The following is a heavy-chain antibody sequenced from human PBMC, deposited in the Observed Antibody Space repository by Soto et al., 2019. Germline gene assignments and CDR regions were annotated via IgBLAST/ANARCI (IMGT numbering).Heavy chain of an antibody. D-gene: IGHD2-2*01. V-gene: IGHV1-2*02. CDR1: GYTFTGYY. CDR2: INPNSGGT. Sequence: QVQLVQSGAEVKKPGASVKVSCKASGYTFTGYYMHWVRQAPGQGLEWMGWINPNSGGTNYAQKFQGRVTMTRDTSISTDYMELSRLRSDDTAVYYCARAKPYCSSTSCYLKRWFDPWGQGTLVTVSS. CDR3: ARAKPYCSSTSCYLKRWFDP. J-gene: IGHJ5*02.